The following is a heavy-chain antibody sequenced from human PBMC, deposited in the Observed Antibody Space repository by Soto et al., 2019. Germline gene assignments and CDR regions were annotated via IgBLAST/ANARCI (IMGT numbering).Heavy chain of an antibody. D-gene: IGHD2-15*01. V-gene: IGHV6-1*01. Sequence: SQTLSLTCAISGDSVSSNTAAWNWVMQSPSRGLEWLGRTYYLSKWFHDYAPFVQSRIAVNPDTSNNQFSLQLNSVTPEDTAVYYCVRDRSNRFGSWGQGISVTVSS. CDR2: TYYLSKWFH. CDR1: GDSVSSNTAA. CDR3: VRDRSNRFGS. J-gene: IGHJ5*01.